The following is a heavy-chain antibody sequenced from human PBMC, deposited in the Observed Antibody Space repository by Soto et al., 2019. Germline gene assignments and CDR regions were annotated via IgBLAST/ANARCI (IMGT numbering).Heavy chain of an antibody. Sequence: SETLSLTCTVSGGSISSYYWSWIRQPPGKGLEWIGYIYYSGSTNYNPSLKSRVTISVDTSKNQFSLKLSSVTAADTAVYYCARALYYDILTGYSLDYYYYMDVWGKGTTVTVSS. D-gene: IGHD3-9*01. CDR1: GGSISSYY. V-gene: IGHV4-59*01. CDR2: IYYSGST. CDR3: ARALYYDILTGYSLDYYYYMDV. J-gene: IGHJ6*03.